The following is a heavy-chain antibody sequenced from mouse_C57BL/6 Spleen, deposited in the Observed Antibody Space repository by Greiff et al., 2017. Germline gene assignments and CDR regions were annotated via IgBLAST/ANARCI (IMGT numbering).Heavy chain of an antibody. Sequence: QVQLQQSGAELVRPGASVTLSCKASGYTFTDYEMHWVKQTPVHGLEWIGAIDPETGGTAYNPKFKGKAILTADNSSSKAYMELRSLTSEDSAVYYCTRHYGSSYEAMDYWGQGTSVTVSS. V-gene: IGHV1-15*01. J-gene: IGHJ4*01. CDR2: IDPETGGT. CDR3: TRHYGSSYEAMDY. CDR1: GYTFTDYE. D-gene: IGHD1-1*01.